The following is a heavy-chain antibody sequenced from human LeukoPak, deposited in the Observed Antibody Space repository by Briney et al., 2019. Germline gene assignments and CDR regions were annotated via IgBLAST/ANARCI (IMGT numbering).Heavy chain of an antibody. CDR1: GFTFSSYG. CDR3: AKCSGGYGGNSGYYYYYYYMDV. Sequence: GGSLRLSCAASGFTFSSYGMHWVRQAPGKGLEWVAVISYDGSNKYYADSVKGRFTISRDNSKNTLYLQMNSLRAEDTAVYYCAKCSGGYGGNSGYYYYYYYMDVWGKGTTVTISS. V-gene: IGHV3-30*18. J-gene: IGHJ6*03. D-gene: IGHD4-23*01. CDR2: ISYDGSNK.